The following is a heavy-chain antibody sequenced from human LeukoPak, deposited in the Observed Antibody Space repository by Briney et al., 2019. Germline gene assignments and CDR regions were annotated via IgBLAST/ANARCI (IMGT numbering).Heavy chain of an antibody. CDR1: GGSFSGYY. D-gene: IGHD3-16*01. Sequence: SETLSLTCAVYGGSFSGYYWSWIRQPPGKGLEWIGYIYYSGSTNYNPSLKSRVTISVDTSKNQFSLKLSSVTAADTAVYYCARDGGRYFDYWGQGTLVTVSS. CDR2: IYYSGST. CDR3: ARDGGRYFDY. J-gene: IGHJ4*02. V-gene: IGHV4-59*01.